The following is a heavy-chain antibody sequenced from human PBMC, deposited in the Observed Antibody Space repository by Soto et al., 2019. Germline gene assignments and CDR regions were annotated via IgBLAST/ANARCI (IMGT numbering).Heavy chain of an antibody. CDR2: ISPGSRYP. CDR3: VRRGGGGLFDP. Sequence: GGSLRLSWAESGFTFGDSYMSWIRQAPGKGLEWLSYISPGSRYPAYADSVKGRFTISRGSGRRSLGLQMRSVTGEDAAMDYGVRRGGGGLFDPWGQGTLVHVSS. J-gene: IGHJ5*02. D-gene: IGHD2-15*01. V-gene: IGHV3-11*06. CDR1: GFTFGDSY.